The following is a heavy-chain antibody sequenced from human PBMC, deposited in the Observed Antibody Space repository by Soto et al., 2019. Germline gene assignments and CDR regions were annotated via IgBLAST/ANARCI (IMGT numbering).Heavy chain of an antibody. CDR3: ARDRKQWLVPDACDI. V-gene: IGHV1-69*12. D-gene: IGHD6-19*01. J-gene: IGHJ3*02. CDR1: GGTFSSYA. Sequence: QVQLVQSGAEVKKPGSSVKVSCKASGGTFSSYAISWVRQAPGQGLEWMGGIIPIFGTANYAQKFQGRVTITADESTSTAYRALSSLRSEDTAGDYCARDRKQWLVPDACDIWGQGTMVTVSS. CDR2: IIPIFGTA.